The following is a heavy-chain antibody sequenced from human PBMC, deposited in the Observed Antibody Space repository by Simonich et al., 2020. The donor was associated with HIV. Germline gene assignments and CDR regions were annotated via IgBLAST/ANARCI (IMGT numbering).Heavy chain of an antibody. CDR3: ARLTAGGLGEYFQH. V-gene: IGHV4-34*01. CDR2: TNHSGRT. CDR1: GGSFSGYY. D-gene: IGHD6-13*01. J-gene: IGHJ1*01. Sequence: QVQLQQWGAGLLKPSETLSLTCAVYGGSFSGYYWSWIRQPPGKGLEWIGETNHSGRTNYNPSLTSRVTISVDTSKNQFSLKLSSVTAADTAVYYCARLTAGGLGEYFQHWGQGTLVTVSS.